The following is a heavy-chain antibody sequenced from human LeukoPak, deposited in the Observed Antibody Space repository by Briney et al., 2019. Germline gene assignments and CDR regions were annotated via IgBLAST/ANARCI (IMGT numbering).Heavy chain of an antibody. CDR2: IYNTGST. CDR3: ARKLGTKYFDH. D-gene: IGHD7-27*01. V-gene: IGHV4-30-4*01. Sequence: SETLSLTCSVSGGSISSGDYYWSWIRQPPGKGLEWIGYIYNTGSTYYNPSLKSRLTISIDTSKNQFSPKLSSVTAADTAVYYCARKLGTKYFDHWGQGTLVTVSS. CDR1: GGSISSGDYY. J-gene: IGHJ4*02.